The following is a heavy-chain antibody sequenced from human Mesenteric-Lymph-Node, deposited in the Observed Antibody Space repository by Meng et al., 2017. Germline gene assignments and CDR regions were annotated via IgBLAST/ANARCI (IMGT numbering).Heavy chain of an antibody. CDR2: IKQDGSEK. CDR3: AREWGWGFDI. Sequence: GESLKISCAASGFTFSSYEMNWVRQAPGKGLEWGANIKQDGSEKYYVDSVKGRFTISRDNVKNSLYVQMNSLRVEDTAVYYCAREWGWGFDIWGQGTMVTVSS. D-gene: IGHD3-16*01. CDR1: GFTFSSYE. V-gene: IGHV3-7*01. J-gene: IGHJ3*02.